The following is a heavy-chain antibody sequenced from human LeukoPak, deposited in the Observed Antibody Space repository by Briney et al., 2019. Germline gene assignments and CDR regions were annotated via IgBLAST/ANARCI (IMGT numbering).Heavy chain of an antibody. CDR1: GFTFSSYA. V-gene: IGHV3-30-3*01. D-gene: IGHD2-15*01. CDR2: ISYDGSNK. J-gene: IGHJ6*02. Sequence: PGRSLRLSCAASGFTFSSYAMHWVRQAPGKGLEWVAVISYDGSNKYYADSVKGRFTISRENSKNTLYLQMNSLRAEDTAVYYCARDLPNLVVVAATLYYYYGMDVWGQGTTVIVSS. CDR3: ARDLPNLVVVAATLYYYYGMDV.